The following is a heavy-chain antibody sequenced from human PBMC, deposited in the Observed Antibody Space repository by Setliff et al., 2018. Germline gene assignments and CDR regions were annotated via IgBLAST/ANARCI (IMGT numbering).Heavy chain of an antibody. Sequence: SETLSLTCTASGGSISTDHYYWGWIRQPPGKGLEWIGSIDYTGNTWHNPSLKSRVTISVDTSKNQFSLNLSSVTAADTAVYYCAAPGGGSYRFWGQGTLVTSPQ. CDR1: GGSISTDHYY. V-gene: IGHV4-39*01. J-gene: IGHJ4*02. CDR3: AAPGGGSYRF. D-gene: IGHD1-26*01. CDR2: IDYTGNT.